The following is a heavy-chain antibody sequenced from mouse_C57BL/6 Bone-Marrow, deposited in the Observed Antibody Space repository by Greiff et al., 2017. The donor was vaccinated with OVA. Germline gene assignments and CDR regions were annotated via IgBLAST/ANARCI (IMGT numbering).Heavy chain of an antibody. V-gene: IGHV1-64*01. J-gene: IGHJ4*01. CDR3: ARYHYGNAMDY. CDR2: IHPNSGST. CDR1: GYTFTSYW. D-gene: IGHD1-1*01. Sequence: QVQLQQSGAELVKPGASVKLSCKASGYTFTSYWMHWVKQRPGQGLEWIGMIHPNSGSTNYNEKFKSKATLTVDKSSSTAYMQLSSLTSEDSAVYYCARYHYGNAMDYWGQGTSVTVSS.